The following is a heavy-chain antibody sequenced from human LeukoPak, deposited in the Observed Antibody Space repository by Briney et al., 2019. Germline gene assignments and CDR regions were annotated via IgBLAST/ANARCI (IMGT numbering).Heavy chain of an antibody. J-gene: IGHJ3*02. CDR3: ARVRRGSYYDRPEGAFDI. CDR1: GFTLSSYS. CDR2: ISSSGSTI. V-gene: IGHV3-48*04. D-gene: IGHD3-10*02. Sequence: GGSLRLSCAASGFTLSSYSMNWVRQAPGKGLEWVSYISSSGSTIYYADSVKGRFTISRDNAKNSLYLQMNSLRAEDTAVYYCARVRRGSYYDRPEGAFDIWGQGTMVTVSS.